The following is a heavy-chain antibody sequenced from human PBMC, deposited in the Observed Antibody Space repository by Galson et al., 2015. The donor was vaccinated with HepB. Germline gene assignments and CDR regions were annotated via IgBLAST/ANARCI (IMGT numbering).Heavy chain of an antibody. Sequence: SGVGVGWIRQPPGKALEWLALVYWNDDTHYSPSLKNRLTISKDTSKNQVVLTMTNMDPVDTATYYCAYRPDEFRYGYCALGYWGQGTLVTVSS. CDR3: AYRPDEFRYGYCALGY. V-gene: IGHV2-5*01. D-gene: IGHD3/OR15-3a*01. CDR2: VYWNDDT. CDR1: SGVG. J-gene: IGHJ4*02.